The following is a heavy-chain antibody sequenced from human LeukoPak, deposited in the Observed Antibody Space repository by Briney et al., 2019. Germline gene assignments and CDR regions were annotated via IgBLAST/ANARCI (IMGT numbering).Heavy chain of an antibody. CDR2: IYSRVT. D-gene: IGHD5-12*01. CDR3: ARLRSGYPLDY. J-gene: IGHJ4*02. CDR1: GGSISSYY. V-gene: IGHV4-4*07. Sequence: SETLSLTCTVSGGSISSYYLSWIRQPAGKGLEWIGRIYSRVTTYNPSLKSRVTISVDTSKNQFSLKLSSVTAADTAVYYCARLRSGYPLDYWGQGTLVTVSS.